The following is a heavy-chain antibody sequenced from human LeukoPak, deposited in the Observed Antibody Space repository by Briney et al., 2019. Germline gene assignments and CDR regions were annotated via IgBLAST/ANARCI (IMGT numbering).Heavy chain of an antibody. Sequence: PSGTLSLTCAVSGGSVSRNWWSWVRQPPGKGLEWIGEIHHSGGTNYNPSLKSRVTMSLDKSNNQFSLKLSSVTAADTAVYYCARDRGEYSYWGQGTLVTVSS. D-gene: IGHD4-11*01. CDR1: GGSVSRNW. V-gene: IGHV4-4*02. J-gene: IGHJ4*02. CDR2: IHHSGGT. CDR3: ARDRGEYSY.